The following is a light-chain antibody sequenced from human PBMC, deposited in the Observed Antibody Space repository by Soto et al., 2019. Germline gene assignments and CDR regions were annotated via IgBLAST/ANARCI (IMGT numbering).Light chain of an antibody. CDR3: SSYTTAYTQV. CDR1: SNDVGYYNY. J-gene: IGLJ3*02. Sequence: QSALSQPASVSGSPGQSITISCTGTSNDVGYYNYVSWYQQHPGQAPKLMISEVTTRPSGVSDRFSGSKSGNTASLTISRLQAEDDAHYYCSSYTTAYTQVFGGGTQLTVL. V-gene: IGLV2-14*01. CDR2: EVT.